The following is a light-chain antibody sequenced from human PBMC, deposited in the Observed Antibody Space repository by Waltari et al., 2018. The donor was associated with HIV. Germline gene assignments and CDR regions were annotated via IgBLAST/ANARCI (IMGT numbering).Light chain of an antibody. CDR1: QDVNDW. J-gene: IGKJ3*01. CDR3: LQACSFPFT. V-gene: IGKV1-12*02. Sequence: DIQMTQSPSSLAASAGGRVTIPCRASQDVNDWVAWYQHTPGRAPKLLISSASGLQSGVPSRFSGGGSGPDFALSINNLQAEDFTFYYCLQACSFPFTFGPGTRVEIK. CDR2: SAS.